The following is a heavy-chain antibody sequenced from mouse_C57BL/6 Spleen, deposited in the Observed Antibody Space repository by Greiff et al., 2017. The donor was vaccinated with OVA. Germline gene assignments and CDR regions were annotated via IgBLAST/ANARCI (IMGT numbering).Heavy chain of an antibody. D-gene: IGHD1-1*01. CDR2: ISSGSSTI. Sequence: EVHLVESGGGLVKPGGSLKLSCAASGFTFSDYGMHWVRQAPEKGLEWVAYISSGSSTIYYADTVKGRFTISRANAKNTLFLQMTSLRSEDTAMYYCARPHYYGSSLYWYFDVWGTGTTVTVSS. CDR3: ARPHYYGSSLYWYFDV. CDR1: GFTFSDYG. V-gene: IGHV5-17*01. J-gene: IGHJ1*03.